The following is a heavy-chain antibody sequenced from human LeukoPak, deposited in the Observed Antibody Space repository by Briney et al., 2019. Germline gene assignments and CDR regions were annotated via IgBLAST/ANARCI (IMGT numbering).Heavy chain of an antibody. J-gene: IGHJ4*02. CDR3: ARAYDILTGYEYYFDY. V-gene: IGHV1-2*02. D-gene: IGHD3-9*01. CDR2: INPNSGGT. CDR1: GGTFSSYA. Sequence: ASVKVSCKASGGTFSSYAISWVRQAPGQGLEWMGWINPNSGGTNYAQKFQGRVTMTRDTSISTAYMELSSLRSEDTAVYYCARAYDILTGYEYYFDYWGQGTLVTVSS.